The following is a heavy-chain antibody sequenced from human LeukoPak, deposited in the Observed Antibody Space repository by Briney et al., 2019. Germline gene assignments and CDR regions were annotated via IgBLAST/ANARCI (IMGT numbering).Heavy chain of an antibody. Sequence: PAVSLPHPCSGSGFTISVFNRVGVRQAPGHGLEWGSAVSGGGGSTDYADPGKGRLTIARDNSKNTLYLQMNSLRDEGTAVYYCAKGEQWLVLGYCWVQATMVTVSS. CDR2: VSGGGGST. CDR3: AKGEQWLVLGYC. D-gene: IGHD6-19*01. CDR1: GFTISVFN. V-gene: IGHV3-23*01. J-gene: IGHJ4*02.